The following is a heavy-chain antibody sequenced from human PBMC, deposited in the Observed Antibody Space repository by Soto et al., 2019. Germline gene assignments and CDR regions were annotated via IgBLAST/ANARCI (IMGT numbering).Heavy chain of an antibody. CDR3: ARTTGRHLDF. Sequence: ETLSLTCTVSYVSISVSNVFWGWVRQPPGKGLEWIGNIDYSGTAYFNPSLGTRVTFPVDTSKNQFSLTLYSVTAADTAVYYCARTTGRHLDFWGQGILVTVSS. CDR1: YVSISVSNVF. CDR2: IDYSGTA. D-gene: IGHD4-4*01. J-gene: IGHJ4*02. V-gene: IGHV4-39*01.